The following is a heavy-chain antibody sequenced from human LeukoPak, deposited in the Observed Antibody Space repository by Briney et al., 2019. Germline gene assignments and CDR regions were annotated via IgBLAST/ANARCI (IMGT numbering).Heavy chain of an antibody. J-gene: IGHJ4*02. CDR2: MSGSGSST. Sequence: GGSLRLSCAASGFTFTHHAMSWVRQAPGKGLEWVSGMSGSGSSTYYAASVKGRFTISRDNSKNMLYLQMNGLRAEDTALYYCAKDLEAYYYADIDYWGQGTLVTVSS. D-gene: IGHD3-10*01. CDR1: GFTFTHHA. CDR3: AKDLEAYYYADIDY. V-gene: IGHV3-23*01.